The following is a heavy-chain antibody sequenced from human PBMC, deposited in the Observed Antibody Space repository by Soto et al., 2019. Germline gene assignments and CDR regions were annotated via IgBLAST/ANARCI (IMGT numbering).Heavy chain of an antibody. Sequence: SETLSLTCAVFGASFDNYYWNWFRQPPGRGLEWIGEIYYTGSTTYNSSLKSRLTISGDSSKNQFSLTLFSVTAADTAVYFCAKSTVTGALDSWGPGTLVTGSS. D-gene: IGHD4-17*01. J-gene: IGHJ4*02. CDR3: AKSTVTGALDS. CDR1: GASFDNYY. CDR2: IYYTGST. V-gene: IGHV4-34*01.